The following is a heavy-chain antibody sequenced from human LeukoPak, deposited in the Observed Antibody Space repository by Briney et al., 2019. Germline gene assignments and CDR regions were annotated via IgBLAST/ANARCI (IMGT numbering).Heavy chain of an antibody. CDR2: IYYSGST. V-gene: IGHV4-61*08. D-gene: IGHD6-19*01. Sequence: SETPSLTCTVSGGSISSGGYYWSWIRQHPGKGLEWIGYIYYSGSTNYNPSLKSRVTISVGTSKNQFSLKLSSVTAADTAVYYCARFSYSSGWYAGSWGQGPWSPSPQ. CDR1: GGSISSGGYY. CDR3: ARFSYSSGWYAGS. J-gene: IGHJ1*01.